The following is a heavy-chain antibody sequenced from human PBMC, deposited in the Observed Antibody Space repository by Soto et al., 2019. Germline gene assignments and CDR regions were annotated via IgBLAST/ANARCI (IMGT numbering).Heavy chain of an antibody. CDR3: AKNGQPPYYYYGMDV. CDR2: ISGYNGDT. D-gene: IGHD2-8*01. Sequence: QGQLVQSGVEVKKPGASVKVSCKASGYTFSRYGISWVRQAPGQGLEWMGWISGYNGDTNYAQKFQGRVTMTIDTSTNTAYMELRTLTPDDTAVYYCAKNGQPPYYYYGMDVWGQGTTVSVSS. J-gene: IGHJ6*02. CDR1: GYTFSRYG. V-gene: IGHV1-18*01.